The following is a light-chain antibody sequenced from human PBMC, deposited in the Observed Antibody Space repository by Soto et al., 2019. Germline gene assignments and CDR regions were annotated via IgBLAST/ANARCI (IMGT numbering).Light chain of an antibody. CDR2: RNN. CDR1: SSNIGSNT. V-gene: IGLV1-44*01. CDR3: SSYTSSSTYV. Sequence: QSVLTQPPSTSGTPGQRVTISCSGSSSNIGSNTVNWYQQLPGTAPKLLIYRNNQRPSGVPDRFSGSKSGTSASLAISGLQAEDEADYYCSSYTSSSTYVFGTGTKLTVL. J-gene: IGLJ1*01.